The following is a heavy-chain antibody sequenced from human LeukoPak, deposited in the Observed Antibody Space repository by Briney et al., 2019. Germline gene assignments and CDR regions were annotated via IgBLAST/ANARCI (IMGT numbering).Heavy chain of an antibody. CDR3: ARGHGEEDIVVVVAATLNYYYYGMDV. Sequence: SETLSLTCAVYGGSFSGYYWSWIRQPPGKGLEWIGEINHSGSTNCNPSLKSRVTISVDTSKNQFSLKLSSVTAADTAVYYCARGHGEEDIVVVVAATLNYYYYGMDVWGQGTTVTVSS. V-gene: IGHV4-34*01. J-gene: IGHJ6*02. D-gene: IGHD2-15*01. CDR2: INHSGST. CDR1: GGSFSGYY.